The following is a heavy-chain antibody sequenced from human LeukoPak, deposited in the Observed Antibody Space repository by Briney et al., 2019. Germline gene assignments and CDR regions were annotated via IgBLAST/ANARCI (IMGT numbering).Heavy chain of an antibody. V-gene: IGHV6-1*01. CDR1: RDSVSNNNAA. CDR2: TYYRSKWYN. J-gene: IGHJ4*02. CDR3: ARAEYSSGWSFDF. D-gene: IGHD6-19*01. Sequence: SQTLSLTCAISRDSVSNNNAAWNWLRQSPSRGLEWLGRTYYRSKWYNDYAASVKSRISIYPDRSKNQFSLQLISVTPADTAVYYCARAEYSSGWSFDFWGQGTLVTVSS.